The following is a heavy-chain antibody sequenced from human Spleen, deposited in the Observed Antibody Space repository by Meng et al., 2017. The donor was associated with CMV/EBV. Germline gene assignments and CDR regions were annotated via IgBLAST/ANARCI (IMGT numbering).Heavy chain of an antibody. CDR1: GGSISSSY. CDR3: AKDGKGGNADFYYYGMDV. V-gene: IGHV4-59*01. D-gene: IGHD3-3*01. Sequence: SETLSLTCNVSGGSISSSYWNWIRQPPGKGLEWIGYIFHSGSTNSNPSLKSRVTLSVDTSKNQFSLKVTSVTAADTAVYYCAKDGKGGNADFYYYGMDVWGQGTTVTVSS. CDR2: IFHSGST. J-gene: IGHJ6*02.